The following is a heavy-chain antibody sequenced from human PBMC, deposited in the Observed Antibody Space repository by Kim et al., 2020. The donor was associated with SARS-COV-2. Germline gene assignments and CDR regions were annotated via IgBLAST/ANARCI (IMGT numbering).Heavy chain of an antibody. CDR2: IYTSGST. D-gene: IGHD1-26*01. Sequence: SETLSLTCTVSGGSISSGSYYWSWIRQPAGKGLEWIGRIYTSGSTNYNPSLKSRVTISVDTSKNQFSLKLSSVTAADTAVYYCARGVGATKDFDYWGQGTLVTVSS. J-gene: IGHJ4*02. V-gene: IGHV4-61*02. CDR3: ARGVGATKDFDY. CDR1: GGSISSGSYY.